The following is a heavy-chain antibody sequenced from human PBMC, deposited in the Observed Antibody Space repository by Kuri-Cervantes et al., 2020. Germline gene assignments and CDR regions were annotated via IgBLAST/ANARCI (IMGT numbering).Heavy chain of an antibody. CDR3: AKVRRITIFGVVTAFDY. J-gene: IGHJ4*02. Sequence: GGSLRLSCAASGFTFSSYAMHWVRQAPGKGLEWVAVISYDGSNKYYADSVKGRFTISRDNSKNTLYLQMNSLRAEDTAVYYCAKVRRITIFGVVTAFDYWGQGTLVTVSS. D-gene: IGHD3-3*01. V-gene: IGHV3-30*07. CDR2: ISYDGSNK. CDR1: GFTFSSYA.